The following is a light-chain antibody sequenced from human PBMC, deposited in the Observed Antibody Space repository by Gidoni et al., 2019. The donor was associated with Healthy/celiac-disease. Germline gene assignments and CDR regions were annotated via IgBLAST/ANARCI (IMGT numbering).Light chain of an antibody. CDR3: QQYGSSPWT. Sequence: DIVLTQSPGTLSLSPGERATLACRASQSVSRSYLAWYQQKPGQAPRLLIYGASSRATGLPDRFSGSWSGTDCTLTISRLEPEDFAVYYCQQYGSSPWTFXQXTKVEIK. CDR1: QSVSRSY. CDR2: GAS. J-gene: IGKJ1*01. V-gene: IGKV3-20*01.